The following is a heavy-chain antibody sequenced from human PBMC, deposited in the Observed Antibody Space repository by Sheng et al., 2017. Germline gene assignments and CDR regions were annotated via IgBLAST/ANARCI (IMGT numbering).Heavy chain of an antibody. D-gene: IGHD6-6*01. V-gene: IGHV3-74*03. J-gene: IGHJ4*02. CDR3: VKDDWGPSSIGGPDC. Sequence: EVQLVESGGGSVHPGESLRLSCAASGFTSSRHWMQWVRQAPGKGLVWVSRIDGDGSTTTYADSVKGRFTIFRDNAKNTLYLQMNSLRAEDTAVYYCVKDDWGPSSIGGPDCWGQGTLVTVSS. CDR2: IDGDGSTT. CDR1: GFTSSRHW.